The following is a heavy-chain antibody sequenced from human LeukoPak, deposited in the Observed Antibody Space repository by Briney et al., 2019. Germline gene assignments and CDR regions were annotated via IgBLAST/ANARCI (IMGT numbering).Heavy chain of an antibody. CDR3: ARDFNPYCSSTSCYLNYYYYGMDV. D-gene: IGHD2-2*01. CDR1: GFTFSTYA. J-gene: IGHJ6*02. V-gene: IGHV3-48*02. CDR2: ISSSSSTI. Sequence: SGGSLRLSCAASGFTFSTYAMSWVRQAPGKGLEWVSYISSSSSTIYYADSVKGRFTISRDNAKNSLYLQMNSLRDEDTAVYYCARDFNPYCSSTSCYLNYYYYGMDVWGQGTTVTVSS.